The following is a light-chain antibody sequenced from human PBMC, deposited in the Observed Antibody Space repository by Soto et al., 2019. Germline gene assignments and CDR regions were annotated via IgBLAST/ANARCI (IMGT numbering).Light chain of an antibody. CDR1: QSVSSY. V-gene: IGKV3-11*01. Sequence: EIVLTQSPATLSLSPGERATLSCRASQSVSSYLAWYQQKPGQAPRLLIYDASNRATGIPARFSGSGSGTDFTLTISSLEPEDFAVYSCQQRSHWPPGHFGPGTKVDIK. CDR2: DAS. J-gene: IGKJ3*01. CDR3: QQRSHWPPGH.